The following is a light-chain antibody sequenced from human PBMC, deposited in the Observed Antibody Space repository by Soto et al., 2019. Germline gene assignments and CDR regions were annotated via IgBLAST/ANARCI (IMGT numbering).Light chain of an antibody. CDR2: GAA. CDR3: QMYNNWVGT. V-gene: IGKV3-15*01. Sequence: EIVMTQSPAILSVSPGEGATLSCRANESISSNLAWYQQKPGRAPRLLIYGAATRATGIPARFSGSGSGTDFTLTINSLQSEDFAVYYCQMYNNWVGTFGGGTKVDIK. CDR1: ESISSN. J-gene: IGKJ4*01.